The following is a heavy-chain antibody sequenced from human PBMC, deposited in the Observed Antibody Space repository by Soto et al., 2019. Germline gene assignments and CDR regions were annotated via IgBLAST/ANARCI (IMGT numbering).Heavy chain of an antibody. D-gene: IGHD6-13*01. V-gene: IGHV4-39*01. CDR2: IYYSGST. CDR1: GGSISSSSYY. Sequence: QLQLQESGPGLVKPSETLSLTCTVSGGSISSSSYYWGWIRQPPGKGLEWIGSIYYSGSTYYNPSLKSRVTIPVDTSKNQFSLKLSSVPAADTAVYYCARAPLGRQQLYWFDPWGQGTLVTVSS. J-gene: IGHJ5*02. CDR3: ARAPLGRQQLYWFDP.